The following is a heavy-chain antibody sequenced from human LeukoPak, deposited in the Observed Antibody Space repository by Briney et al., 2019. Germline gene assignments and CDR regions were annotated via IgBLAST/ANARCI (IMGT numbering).Heavy chain of an antibody. CDR1: GYTFTSYY. CDR2: INPSGGST. D-gene: IGHD2-15*01. CDR3: ARGLSGPYYYYYMDV. V-gene: IGHV1-46*01. J-gene: IGHJ6*03. Sequence: AASVKVSCKASGYTFTSYYMHWVRQAPGQGLEWMGIINPSGGSTSYAQKFQGRVTMTRDTSTSTVYMELSSLRSEDTAVYYCARGLSGPYYYYYMDVWGKGTTVTVSS.